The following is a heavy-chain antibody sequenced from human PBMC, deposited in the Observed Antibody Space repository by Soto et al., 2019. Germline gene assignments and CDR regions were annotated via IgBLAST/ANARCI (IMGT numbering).Heavy chain of an antibody. D-gene: IGHD3-3*01. CDR1: GFTFISYA. J-gene: IGHJ6*02. CDR2: ISGSGGST. Sequence: WGSLRLSCAASGFTFISYAISCVRHSPFKWREWVSAISGSGGSTYYADSVKGRFTISRDNSKNTLYLQMNSLRAEDTAVYYCAKDTRTYYDFWSGYSPYYYYYGMDVWGQGTTVTVSS. V-gene: IGHV3-23*01. CDR3: AKDTRTYYDFWSGYSPYYYYYGMDV.